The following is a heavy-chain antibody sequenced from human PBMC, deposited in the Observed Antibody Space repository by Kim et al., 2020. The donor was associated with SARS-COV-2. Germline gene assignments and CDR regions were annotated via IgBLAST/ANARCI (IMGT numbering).Heavy chain of an antibody. J-gene: IGHJ4*02. V-gene: IGHV3-23*01. CDR2: T. D-gene: IGHD6-13*01. Sequence: TVYGRSAKGRYTISRDNSMKTRYLQMNSLRAEDTAVYYCATDWGSWSPGHWGQGSLVTVSS. CDR3: ATDWGSWSPGH.